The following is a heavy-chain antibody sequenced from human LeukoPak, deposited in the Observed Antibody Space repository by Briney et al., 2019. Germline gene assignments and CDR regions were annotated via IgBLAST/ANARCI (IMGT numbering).Heavy chain of an antibody. D-gene: IGHD2-2*01. CDR1: GFTFSSYG. CDR2: IWYDGSNK. CDR3: ARGKGIVVVPAEKNYGMDV. Sequence: PGRSLRLSCAASGFTFSSYGMHWVRQAPGKGLEWVAVIWYDGSNKYYADSVKGRFTISRDNSKNTLYLQMNSLRAEDTAVYYCARGKGIVVVPAEKNYGMDVWGQGTTVTVS. J-gene: IGHJ6*02. V-gene: IGHV3-33*01.